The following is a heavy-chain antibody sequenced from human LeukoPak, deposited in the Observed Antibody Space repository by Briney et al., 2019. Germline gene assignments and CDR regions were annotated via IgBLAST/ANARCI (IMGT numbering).Heavy chain of an antibody. CDR3: ARELGYQLPRDAFDI. CDR2: INPNSGGT. V-gene: IGHV1-2*02. CDR1: GYTFTGYY. Sequence: ASVRVSCKASGYTFTGYYMHWVRQAPGQGLEWMGWINPNSGGTNYAQKFQGRVIMTRDTSISTAYMELSRLRSDDTAVYYCARELGYQLPRDAFDIWGQGTMVTVSS. D-gene: IGHD2-2*01. J-gene: IGHJ3*02.